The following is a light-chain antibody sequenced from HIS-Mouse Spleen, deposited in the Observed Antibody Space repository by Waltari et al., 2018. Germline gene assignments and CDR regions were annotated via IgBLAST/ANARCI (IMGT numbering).Light chain of an antibody. J-gene: IGLJ2*01. Sequence: QSALTQPASVSGSPGQSITISCTGTSSDVGSYNLVSWYPQHPGKAPKLMIYEGSKRTSGVSNRFSCSKSGNTASLTISGLQAEDEADYYCCSYAGSSTFVVVFGGGTKLTVL. CDR1: SSDVGSYNL. V-gene: IGLV2-23*03. CDR2: EGS. CDR3: CSYAGSSTFVVV.